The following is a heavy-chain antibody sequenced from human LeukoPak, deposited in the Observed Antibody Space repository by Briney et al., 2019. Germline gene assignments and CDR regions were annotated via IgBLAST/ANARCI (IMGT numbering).Heavy chain of an antibody. CDR3: ARRDSSGWLAFDI. D-gene: IGHD6-19*01. CDR2: VYYSGGS. CDR1: GGSISTYY. J-gene: IGHJ3*02. Sequence: SETLSLTCTVSGGSISTYYWCWIRQSPGKGLKWIGYVYYSGGSNYNPSLKSRVTISVDTSKDQFSLKMNSVTAADTAVYYCARRDSSGWLAFDIWGQGTMVTVSS. V-gene: IGHV4-59*01.